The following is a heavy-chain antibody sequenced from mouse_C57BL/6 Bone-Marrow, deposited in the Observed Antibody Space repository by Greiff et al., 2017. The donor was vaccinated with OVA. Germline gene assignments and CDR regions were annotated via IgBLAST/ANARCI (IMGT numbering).Heavy chain of an antibody. CDR2: INYDGSST. Sequence: EVKLMESEGGLVQPGSSMKLSCTASGFTFSDYYMAWVRQVPEKGLEWVANINYDGSSTYYLDSLKSRFIISRDNAKNILYLQMSSLKSEDTTTYYCARGSTVAYFDCWGQGTTLTVSS. D-gene: IGHD1-1*01. CDR3: ARGSTVAYFDC. J-gene: IGHJ2*01. V-gene: IGHV5-16*01. CDR1: GFTFSDYY.